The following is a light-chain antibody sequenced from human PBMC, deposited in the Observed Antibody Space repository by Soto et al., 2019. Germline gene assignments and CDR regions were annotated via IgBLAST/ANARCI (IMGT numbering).Light chain of an antibody. V-gene: IGKV3-11*01. CDR3: QQRSNWRWLT. Sequence: EIVVTQSPATLSLSPGERATLSCRASQSVSSYLAWYQQKPGQSPRLLIYDASNRATGIPARFSGSGSGTDFTLTISSLEPEDFAVYYCQQRSNWRWLTFGGGTKVGIK. J-gene: IGKJ4*01. CDR2: DAS. CDR1: QSVSSY.